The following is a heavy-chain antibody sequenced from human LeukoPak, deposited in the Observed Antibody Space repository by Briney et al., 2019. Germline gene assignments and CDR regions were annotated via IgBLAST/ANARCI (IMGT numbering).Heavy chain of an antibody. V-gene: IGHV3-30*04. D-gene: IGHD3-10*01. CDR3: AKAGVITMVRGAVDY. J-gene: IGHJ4*02. CDR2: ISYDGSKK. CDR1: GFTFSSFS. Sequence: PGGSLRLSCAASGFTFSSFSMHWVRQAPGKGLEWVAVISYDGSKKYYGDSVKGRFTISRDNSKNTLYLQMNSLRAEDTAVYYCAKAGVITMVRGAVDYWGQGTLVTVSS.